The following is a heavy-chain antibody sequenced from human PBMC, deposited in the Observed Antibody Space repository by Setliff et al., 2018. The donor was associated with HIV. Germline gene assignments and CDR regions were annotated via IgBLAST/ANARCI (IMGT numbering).Heavy chain of an antibody. J-gene: IGHJ4*02. CDR2: IVPLFGTT. CDR1: GDTFNNCA. V-gene: IGHV1-69*05. Sequence: RASVKVSCKASGDTFNNCAVTWVRRAPGQGLEWMGGIVPLFGTTNYAQNFQGRLTITTDQIMTTAYMELTSLRSEDTAVYYCASGSGYCTKGDCYIGVHRTPDKYYFDSWGQGTLVTVSS. D-gene: IGHD2-8*01. CDR3: ASGSGYCTKGDCYIGVHRTPDKYYFDS.